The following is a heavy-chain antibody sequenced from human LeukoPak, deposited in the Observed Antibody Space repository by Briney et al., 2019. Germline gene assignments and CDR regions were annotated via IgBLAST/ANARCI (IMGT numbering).Heavy chain of an antibody. V-gene: IGHV3-23*01. CDR2: ISGSGGST. Sequence: GGSLRLSCAASGFTFSSYGMGWVRQAPGKGLEWVSAISGSGGSTYYADSVKGRFTISRDNSKNTLYLQMNSLRVEDTAVYYCAKGGRSTRNSFDYWGQGTLVTVSS. D-gene: IGHD2-2*01. CDR1: GFTFSSYG. J-gene: IGHJ4*02. CDR3: AKGGRSTRNSFDY.